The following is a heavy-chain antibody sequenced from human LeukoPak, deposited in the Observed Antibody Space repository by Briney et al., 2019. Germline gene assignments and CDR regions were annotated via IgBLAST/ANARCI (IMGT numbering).Heavy chain of an antibody. CDR2: INPSGGDT. J-gene: IGHJ4*02. Sequence: ASVKVSCKASGYTFTSYDMHWVRQAPGQGLEWMGIINPSGGDTSYAQKFQGRLTMTRDTSTNTVYMELTSLRSEDTAVYYCAREVMDNLRFDYWGQGTLVTVSS. CDR1: GYTFTSYD. CDR3: AREVMDNLRFDY. V-gene: IGHV1-46*01. D-gene: IGHD1-14*01.